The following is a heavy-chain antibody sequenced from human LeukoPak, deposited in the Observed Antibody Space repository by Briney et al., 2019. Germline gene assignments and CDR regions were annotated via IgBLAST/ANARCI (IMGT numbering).Heavy chain of an antibody. CDR2: IYYSGST. CDR3: ARQRSYYDILTGYYNVFYYMDV. Sequence: SETLSLTCAVSGGSISSGGYSWSWIRQPPGKGLEWIGYIYYSGSTYYNPSLKSRVTISVDTSKNQFSLKLGSVTAADTAVYYCARQRSYYDILTGYYNVFYYMDVWGKGTTVTISS. D-gene: IGHD3-9*01. CDR1: GGSISSGGYS. J-gene: IGHJ6*03. V-gene: IGHV4-30-4*07.